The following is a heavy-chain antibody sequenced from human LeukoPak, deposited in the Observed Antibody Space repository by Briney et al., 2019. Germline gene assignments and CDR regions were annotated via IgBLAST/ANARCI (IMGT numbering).Heavy chain of an antibody. CDR3: AKDPSGRWSGSYVDY. D-gene: IGHD1-26*01. J-gene: IGHJ4*02. CDR2: ISSSSSYI. CDR1: GFTFSSYS. Sequence: GGSPRLSCAASGFTFSSYSMNWVRQAPGKGLEWVSSISSSSSYIYYADSVKGRFTISRDNSKNTLYLQMNSLRAEDTAVYYCAKDPSGRWSGSYVDYWGQGTLVTVSS. V-gene: IGHV3-21*01.